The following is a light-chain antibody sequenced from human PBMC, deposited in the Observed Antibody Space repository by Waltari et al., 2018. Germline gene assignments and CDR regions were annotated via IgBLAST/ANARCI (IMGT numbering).Light chain of an antibody. CDR2: DVS. CDR3: SSYTSSNTWV. Sequence: QSALSQPASVSGSPGQSITISCTGTSSDVGGYKYVSWYQQDPVKALKLMIYDVSKRPSGVSNRFSGSKSGNTVSLTISGLQAEDEADYYCSSYTSSNTWVFGGGTKLTVL. V-gene: IGLV2-14*01. CDR1: SSDVGGYKY. J-gene: IGLJ3*02.